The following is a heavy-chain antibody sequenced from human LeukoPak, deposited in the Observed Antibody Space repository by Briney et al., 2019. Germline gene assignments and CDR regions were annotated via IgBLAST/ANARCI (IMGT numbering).Heavy chain of an antibody. CDR2: ISSSSSYI. V-gene: IGHV3-21*04. Sequence: GGSLRLSCAASGFTFSSYSMNWVRQAPGKGLEWVSSISSSSSYIYYADSVKGRFTISRDNAKNSLYLQMNSLRAEDTAVYYCARSGQLEPPDYWGQGTLVTVSS. CDR3: ARSGQLEPPDY. D-gene: IGHD1-1*01. J-gene: IGHJ4*02. CDR1: GFTFSSYS.